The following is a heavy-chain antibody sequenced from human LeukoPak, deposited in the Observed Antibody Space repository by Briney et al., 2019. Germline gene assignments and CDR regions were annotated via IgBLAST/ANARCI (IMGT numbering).Heavy chain of an antibody. V-gene: IGHV4-34*01. D-gene: IGHD4-11*01. CDR3: ARHLSGYSNYLLFDY. CDR1: GGSFSGYY. CDR2: INHSGST. J-gene: IGHJ4*02. Sequence: SETLSLTCAVYGGSFSGYYWSWIRQPPGKGLEWIGEINHSGSTNYNPSLKSRVTISVDTSKNQFSLKLSSVTAADTAVYYCARHLSGYSNYLLFDYWGQGTLVTVSS.